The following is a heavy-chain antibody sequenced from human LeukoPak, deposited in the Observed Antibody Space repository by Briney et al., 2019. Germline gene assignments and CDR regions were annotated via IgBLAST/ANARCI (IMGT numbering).Heavy chain of an antibody. V-gene: IGHV3-23*01. D-gene: IGHD3-22*01. J-gene: IGHJ4*02. CDR2: IPGSGGAWVSSITGTASRP. Sequence: TGGSLRLSCAASGFTFSYYAMSWVRQAPGKGLEWGSTIPGSGGAWVSSITGTASRPFYADSVKGRFTISRDNSKNTLYLQMNSLRAEDTAVYYCAKVNYDDSSGFYYESEIDYWGQGTLVTVSS. CDR3: AKVNYDDSSGFYYESEIDY. CDR1: GFTFSYYA.